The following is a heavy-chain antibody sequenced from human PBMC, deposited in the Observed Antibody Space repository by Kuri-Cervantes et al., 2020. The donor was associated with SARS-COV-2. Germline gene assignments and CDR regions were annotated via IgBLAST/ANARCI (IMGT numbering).Heavy chain of an antibody. D-gene: IGHD6-13*01. V-gene: IGHV4-59*01. CDR3: ARDGGSSWDFDY. Sequence: SQTLSLTCTVSGGSISSYYWSWIRQPPGKGLEWIGYIYYSGSTNYNPSPKSRVTISVDTSKNQFSLKLSSVTAADTAVYYCARDGGSSWDFDYWGQGTLVTVSS. CDR2: IYYSGST. J-gene: IGHJ4*02. CDR1: GGSISSYY.